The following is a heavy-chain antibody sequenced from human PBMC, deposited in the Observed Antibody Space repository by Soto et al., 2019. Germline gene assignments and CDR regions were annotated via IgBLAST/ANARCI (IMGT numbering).Heavy chain of an antibody. V-gene: IGHV4-30-2*01. D-gene: IGHD6-25*01. Sequence: SETLSLTCAVSGGSISSGGYSWSWIRQPPGKGLEWIGYIYHSGSTYYNPSLKSRVTISVDRSKNQFSLKLSSVTAADTAVYYCARDRRSSADYYYYGMDVWGQGTTVT. CDR3: ARDRRSSADYYYYGMDV. CDR1: GGSISSGGYS. CDR2: IYHSGST. J-gene: IGHJ6*02.